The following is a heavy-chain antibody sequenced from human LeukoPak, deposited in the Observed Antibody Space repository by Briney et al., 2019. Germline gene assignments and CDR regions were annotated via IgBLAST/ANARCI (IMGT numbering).Heavy chain of an antibody. CDR2: INPNSGGT. V-gene: IGHV1-2*04. Sequence: ASVKVSCKASGGTFSSYAISWVRQAPGQGLEWMGWINPNSGGTNYAQKFQGWVTMTRDTSISTAYMELSRLRSDDTAVYYCARDESSWRFDPWGQGTLVTVSS. CDR3: ARDESSWRFDP. CDR1: GGTFSSYA. J-gene: IGHJ5*02. D-gene: IGHD6-13*01.